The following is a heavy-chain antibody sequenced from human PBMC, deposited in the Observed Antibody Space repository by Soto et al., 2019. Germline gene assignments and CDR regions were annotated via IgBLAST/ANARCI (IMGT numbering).Heavy chain of an antibody. D-gene: IGHD3-16*01. CDR2: INTDGTTT. CDR1: GFTFSTYW. CDR3: AKDLSWGQCDY. V-gene: IGHV3-74*01. Sequence: EVQLVESGGGLVQPGGFLRLSCAASGFTFSTYWMHWVRQDPGKGLVWVSTINTDGTTTFYADSVKGRFTISRDNAKNTLYLQMNSLRDEDTAVYYCAKDLSWGQCDYWGQGTLVTVSS. J-gene: IGHJ4*02.